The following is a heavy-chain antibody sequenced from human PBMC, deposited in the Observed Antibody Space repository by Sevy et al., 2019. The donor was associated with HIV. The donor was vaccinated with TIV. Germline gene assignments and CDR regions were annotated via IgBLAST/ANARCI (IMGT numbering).Heavy chain of an antibody. J-gene: IGHJ3*02. D-gene: IGHD6-13*01. CDR3: AKEHQMVLSEAFDI. CDR2: ISGSGGST. V-gene: IGHV3-23*01. Sequence: GGSLRLSCAASGFTFSSYARSWVRQAPGKGLEWVSAISGSGGSTYYADSVKGRFTISRDNSKNTVYLQMNSLRAEDTAVYFCAKEHQMVLSEAFDIWGQGTMVTVSS. CDR1: GFTFSSYA.